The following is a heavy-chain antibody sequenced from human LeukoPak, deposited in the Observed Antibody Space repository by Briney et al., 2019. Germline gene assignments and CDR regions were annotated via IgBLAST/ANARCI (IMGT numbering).Heavy chain of an antibody. J-gene: IGHJ4*02. Sequence: SETLSLTCTTSGGSSTNYYWSWIRQPAGKGLEWIGRIHTGGATTYNPSLESRVTMSVDTSKNLVSLEMGSLTDADTAIYYCARGGDPEYWGQGTLVTVYS. V-gene: IGHV4-4*07. D-gene: IGHD3-10*01. CDR3: ARGGDPEY. CDR2: IHTGGAT. CDR1: GGSSTNYY.